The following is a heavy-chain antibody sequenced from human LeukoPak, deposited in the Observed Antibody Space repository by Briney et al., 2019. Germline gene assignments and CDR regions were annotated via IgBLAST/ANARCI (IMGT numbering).Heavy chain of an antibody. CDR1: GFTFSSYA. CDR2: ISGSGGST. V-gene: IGHV3-23*01. D-gene: IGHD3-16*01. Sequence: PGGSLRLSCAASGFTFSSYAMSWVRQAPGKGLEWVSAISGSGGSTYYADSVKGRFTISRDNSKNTLYLQMNSLRAEDTAVYYCAAGLRFDSGAFDIWGQGTMVTVSS. CDR3: AAGLRFDSGAFDI. J-gene: IGHJ3*02.